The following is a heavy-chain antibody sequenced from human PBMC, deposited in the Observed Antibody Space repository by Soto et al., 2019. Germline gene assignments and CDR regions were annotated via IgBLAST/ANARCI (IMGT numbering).Heavy chain of an antibody. D-gene: IGHD2-2*01. CDR2: IYHSGST. Sequence: SETLSLTCAVSGGSISSGGYSWSWIRQPPGKGLEWIGYIYHSGSTYYNPSLKSRVTISVDRSKNQFSLKLSSVTAADTAVYYCARGRYCSSTSCYRAWFCPWGQGTLVTVSS. CDR3: ARGRYCSSTSCYRAWFCP. V-gene: IGHV4-30-2*01. J-gene: IGHJ5*02. CDR1: GGSISSGGYS.